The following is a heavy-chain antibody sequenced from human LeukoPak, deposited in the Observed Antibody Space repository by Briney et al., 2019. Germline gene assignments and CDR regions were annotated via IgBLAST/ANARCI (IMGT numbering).Heavy chain of an antibody. D-gene: IGHD3-22*01. Sequence: SETLSLTCTVSGGSISSSNYYWGWIRQPPGKGLQWIGTIYYSGTTYYNPSLKSRVTISVDTSKNQFSLKLSSVTAADTAVYYCARDRALHYYDSSGRGGFDYWGQGTLVTVSS. V-gene: IGHV4-39*02. CDR3: ARDRALHYYDSSGRGGFDY. CDR1: GGSISSSNYY. J-gene: IGHJ4*02. CDR2: IYYSGTT.